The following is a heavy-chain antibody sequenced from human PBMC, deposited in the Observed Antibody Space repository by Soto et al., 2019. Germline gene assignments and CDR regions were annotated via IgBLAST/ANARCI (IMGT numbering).Heavy chain of an antibody. CDR1: GFTFSNYN. CDR3: ASRYYYDSSGYYYHYYY. CDR2: ISSSSSTI. J-gene: IGHJ4*02. V-gene: IGHV3-48*02. D-gene: IGHD3-22*01. Sequence: PGGSLRLSCAASGFTFSNYNMNWVRQAPGKGLEWVSSISSSSSTIYYADSVKGRFTISRDNAKNSLYLQMNSLRDEDTAVYYCASRYYYDSSGYYYHYYYWGQGTLVTVSS.